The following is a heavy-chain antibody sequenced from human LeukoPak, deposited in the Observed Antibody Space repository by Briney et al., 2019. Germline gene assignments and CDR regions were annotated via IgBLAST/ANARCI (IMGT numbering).Heavy chain of an antibody. CDR2: IKSKTDGGTT. Sequence: GGSLRLSCAASGFTFSNAWMSWVRQAPGKGLEWVGRIKSKTDGGTTDYAAPVKGRFTISRDDSKNTLYLQMNSLKTEDTAVYYCTTWGYDSSGYRDYWGQGTVVTVSS. D-gene: IGHD3-22*01. J-gene: IGHJ4*02. V-gene: IGHV3-15*01. CDR3: TTWGYDSSGYRDY. CDR1: GFTFSNAW.